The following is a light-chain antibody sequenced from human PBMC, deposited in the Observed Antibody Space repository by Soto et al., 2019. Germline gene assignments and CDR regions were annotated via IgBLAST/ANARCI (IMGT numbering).Light chain of an antibody. CDR1: QSVSSSY. CDR2: GAS. V-gene: IGKV3-20*01. J-gene: IGKJ1*01. Sequence: EIVLTQSPGTLSLSPGERATLSCRASQSVSSSYLDWYQQKPGQAPRLLIYGASSRATGIPDRFSGSGSVTDFTLTISRLEPEDFAVYYCQQYGSSPWTFGQGTKVPIK. CDR3: QQYGSSPWT.